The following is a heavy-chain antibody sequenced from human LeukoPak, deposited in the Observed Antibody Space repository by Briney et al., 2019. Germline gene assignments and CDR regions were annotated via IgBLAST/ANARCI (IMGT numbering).Heavy chain of an antibody. J-gene: IGHJ6*03. Sequence: GRSLRLPCAASGFTFDDYAMHWVRQAPGKGLEWVSGISWNSGSIGYADSVKGRFTISRDNAKNSLYLQMNSLRAEDMALYYCAKEGCSSTSCPYYYYYYMDVWGKGTTVTVSS. D-gene: IGHD2-2*01. V-gene: IGHV3-9*03. CDR3: AKEGCSSTSCPYYYYYYMDV. CDR2: ISWNSGSI. CDR1: GFTFDDYA.